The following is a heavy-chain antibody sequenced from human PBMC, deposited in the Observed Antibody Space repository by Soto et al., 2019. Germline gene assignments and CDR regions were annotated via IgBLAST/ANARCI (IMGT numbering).Heavy chain of an antibody. CDR2: IYYSGSS. Sequence: QVQLQESGPGLVKPSETLSLTCTVSGGSISSYYWSWIRQPPGKGLEWIGYIYYSGSSYYIPSLRSPVTIAVDTSKSQVAIKLGYVLAEDEAVYSGARLGRGNGLDYWGQGTLVTVSS. D-gene: IGHD2-8*01. CDR3: ARLGRGNGLDY. V-gene: IGHV4-59*08. J-gene: IGHJ4*02. CDR1: GGSISSYY.